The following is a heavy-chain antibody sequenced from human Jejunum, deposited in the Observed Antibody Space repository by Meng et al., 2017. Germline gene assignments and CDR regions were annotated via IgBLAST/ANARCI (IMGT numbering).Heavy chain of an antibody. CDR1: GYTFTTYW. D-gene: IGHD5-18*01. J-gene: IGHJ4*02. CDR2: FFHGDSDT. Sequence: GESLKISCKGSGYTFTTYWIAWVRQMPGKGLEWMGIFFHGDSDTRYSPSFQGQVTISADKSISTAYLQWSSLKASDTAMYYCARQSSGYTFAHWGQGTRVTGYS. V-gene: IGHV5-51*01. CDR3: ARQSSGYTFAH.